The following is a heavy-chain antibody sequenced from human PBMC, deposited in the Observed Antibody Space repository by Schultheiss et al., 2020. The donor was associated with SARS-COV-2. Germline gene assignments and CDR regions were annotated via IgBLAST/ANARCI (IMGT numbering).Heavy chain of an antibody. Sequence: GESLKISCAASGFTFSSYAMHWVRQAPGKGLEWVAVIWYDGSDKHYADSVKGRFTISRDNAKNSLYLQMNSLRAEDTAVYYCAREYYYDSSGYYYTWGQGTLVTVSS. CDR3: AREYYYDSSGYYYT. CDR1: GFTFSSYA. D-gene: IGHD3-22*01. CDR2: IWYDGSDK. V-gene: IGHV3-30*07. J-gene: IGHJ5*02.